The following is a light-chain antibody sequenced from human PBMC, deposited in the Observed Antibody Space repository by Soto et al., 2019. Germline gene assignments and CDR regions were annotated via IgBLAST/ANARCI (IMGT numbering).Light chain of an antibody. V-gene: IGKV3-20*01. CDR2: STS. J-gene: IGKJ1*01. CDR3: QQYGSSPRT. Sequence: EIVLTQSPGTLSLSPGERATLSCRASQSVTSPFLAWYQQKPGQPPRLRIYSTSGRATGIPDRFSGSGSGTDFTLTISSLEPEDSAVYYCQQYGSSPRTFGQGTKVEV. CDR1: QSVTSPF.